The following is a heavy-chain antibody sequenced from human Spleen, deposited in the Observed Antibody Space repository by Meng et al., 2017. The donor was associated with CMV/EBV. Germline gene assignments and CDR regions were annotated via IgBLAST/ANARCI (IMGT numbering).Heavy chain of an antibody. Sequence: SVKVSCKASGGTFSSYTISWVRQAPGQGLEWMGRIIPILGIANYAQKLQGRVTMTTDTSTSTAYMELRSLRSDDTAVYYCARDDLAAPSSYCSSTSCRPYYYYYYGMDVWGQGTTVTVSS. CDR1: GGTFSSYT. D-gene: IGHD2-2*01. J-gene: IGHJ6*02. V-gene: IGHV1-69*04. CDR3: ARDDLAAPSSYCSSTSCRPYYYYYYGMDV. CDR2: IIPILGIA.